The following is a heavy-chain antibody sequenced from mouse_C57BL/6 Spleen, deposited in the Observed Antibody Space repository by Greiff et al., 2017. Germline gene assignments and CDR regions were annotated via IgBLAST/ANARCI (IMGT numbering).Heavy chain of an antibody. Sequence: QVQLQQSGAELVRPGSSVKLSCKASGYTFTSYWMHWVKQRPIQGLEWIGNIDPSDSETHYNQKFKDKATLTVDKSSSTAYMQLSSLTSEDSAVYYCAREGLGRRAMDYWGQGTSVTVSS. CDR2: IDPSDSET. D-gene: IGHD3-3*01. CDR3: AREGLGRRAMDY. CDR1: GYTFTSYW. V-gene: IGHV1-52*01. J-gene: IGHJ4*01.